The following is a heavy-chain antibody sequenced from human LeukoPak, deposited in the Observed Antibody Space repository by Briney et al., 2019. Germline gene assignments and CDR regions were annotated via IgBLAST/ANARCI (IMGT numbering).Heavy chain of an antibody. Sequence: PGRSRRLSRAASGFTFSSYAMHWVRQAPGKGLEWVAVISYDGSNKYYADSVKGRFTISSDNSKNTLYLQMNSLRAEDTAVYYCAGAIVVVPAASLDYWGQGTLVTVSS. CDR1: GFTFSSYA. CDR3: AGAIVVVPAASLDY. V-gene: IGHV3-30-3*01. CDR2: ISYDGSNK. D-gene: IGHD2-2*01. J-gene: IGHJ4*02.